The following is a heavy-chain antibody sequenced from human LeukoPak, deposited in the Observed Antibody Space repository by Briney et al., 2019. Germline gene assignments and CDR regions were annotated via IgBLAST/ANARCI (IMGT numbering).Heavy chain of an antibody. V-gene: IGHV3-7*03. D-gene: IGHD2-2*03. CDR3: ARVGYCSSTSCYWEFDY. CDR1: GFTFSSYW. CDR2: IKQDGSEK. J-gene: IGHJ4*02. Sequence: GGSLRLSCAASGFTFSSYWMSWVRQAPGKGQEWAANIKQDGSEKYYVDSVKGRFTISRDNAKNSLYLQMNSLRAEDTAVYYCARVGYCSSTSCYWEFDYWGQGTLVTVSS.